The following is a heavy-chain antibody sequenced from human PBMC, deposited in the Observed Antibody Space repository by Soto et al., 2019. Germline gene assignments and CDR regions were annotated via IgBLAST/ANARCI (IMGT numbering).Heavy chain of an antibody. D-gene: IGHD2-15*01. J-gene: IGHJ4*02. CDR1: GFTFSNYA. CDR3: ARDPSYCSGGSCLAFDY. CDR2: IYYDGSNK. V-gene: IGHV3-33*01. Sequence: QVQLVESGGGVVQPGRSLRLSCAASGFTFSNYAIHWVRQAPGEGLKWVAVIYYDGSNKYYADSVKGRFTISSDNFNNTLYLQMNSLRAEETAVYYCARDPSYCSGGSCLAFDYWGQGTLVTVSS.